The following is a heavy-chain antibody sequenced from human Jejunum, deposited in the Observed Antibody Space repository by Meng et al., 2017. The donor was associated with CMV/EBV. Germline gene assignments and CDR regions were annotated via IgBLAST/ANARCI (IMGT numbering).Heavy chain of an antibody. CDR1: GFIVSDNH. Sequence: LKISCAVSGFIVSDNHVNWVRQAPGKGLEWVSTIYGDGITAYADSVKGRFTVSRDTSKNTVYLQMNSLRAEDTAVYYCYGAGGNSYWGQGTVVTVSS. V-gene: IGHV3-53*01. D-gene: IGHD4/OR15-4a*01. CDR2: IYGDGIT. J-gene: IGHJ4*02. CDR3: YGAGGNSY.